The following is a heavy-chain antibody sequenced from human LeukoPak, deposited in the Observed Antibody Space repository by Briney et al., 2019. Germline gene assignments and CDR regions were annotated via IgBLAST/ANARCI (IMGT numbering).Heavy chain of an antibody. D-gene: IGHD2-2*02. CDR1: GFTFSSYA. CDR2: ISSNGGST. Sequence: PGGSLRLSCAASGFTFSSYAMHWVRQAPGKGLEYVSAISSNGGSTYYANSVKGRFTISRDNSKNTLYLQMGSLRAADMAVYYCARASRGVPAAIGAFDIWGQGTMVTVSS. V-gene: IGHV3-64*01. J-gene: IGHJ3*02. CDR3: ARASRGVPAAIGAFDI.